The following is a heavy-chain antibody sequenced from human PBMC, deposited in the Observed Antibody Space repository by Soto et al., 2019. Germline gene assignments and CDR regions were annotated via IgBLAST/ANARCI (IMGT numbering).Heavy chain of an antibody. CDR3: ARVLYGSGSYSIAWFDP. J-gene: IGHJ5*02. CDR1: GYSFTSYW. CDR2: IYPGDSDT. V-gene: IGHV5-51*01. D-gene: IGHD3-10*01. Sequence: GESLKISRKGSGYSFTSYWIGWVRQMPGKGLEWMGIIYPGDSDTRYSPSFQGQVTISADKSISTAYLQWSSLKASDTAMYYCARVLYGSGSYSIAWFDPWGQGTLVTVSS.